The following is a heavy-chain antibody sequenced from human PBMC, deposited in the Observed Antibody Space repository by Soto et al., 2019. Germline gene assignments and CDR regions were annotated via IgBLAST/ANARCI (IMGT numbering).Heavy chain of an antibody. CDR1: GFTSSSYW. J-gene: IGHJ4*02. CDR3: ARGVNGYSYVDY. CDR2: INRDGDRT. D-gene: IGHD2-8*01. V-gene: IGHV3-74*01. Sequence: EVQLVESGGTLVQPGGSLRLSCAASGFTSSSYWMHWVRQAPGKGLVWVSRINRDGDRTDYADSVKGRFAVSRDNAKNTVLLQMNSLRAQDTAVYYWARGVNGYSYVDYWGQGTLVTVSS.